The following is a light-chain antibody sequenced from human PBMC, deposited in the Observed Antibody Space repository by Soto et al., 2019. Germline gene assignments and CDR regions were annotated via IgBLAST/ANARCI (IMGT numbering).Light chain of an antibody. CDR2: GTS. J-gene: IGKJ4*01. CDR3: QQYDTSPGLT. V-gene: IGKV3-20*01. CDR1: QSVSSTY. Sequence: ESVLTQSPGPLSLSPGERATLSCRSIQSVSSTYLAGYQQKPGQAPRLLIYGTSSRATGIPDRFSGSGSGTDFTLTISRLEPEDFAVYYCQQYDTSPGLTFGGGTRVEIK.